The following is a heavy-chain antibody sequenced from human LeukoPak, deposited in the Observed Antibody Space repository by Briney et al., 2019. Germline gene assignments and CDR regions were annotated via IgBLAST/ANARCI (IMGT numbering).Heavy chain of an antibody. J-gene: IGHJ4*02. CDR2: INPNSGGT. CDR1: GYTFTGYY. D-gene: IGHD2-2*01. Sequence: ASVKVSCKASGYTFTGYYMHWVRQAPGQGLEWMGWINPNSGGTNYAQKFQGRVTMTRDTSISTAYMELSRLRSDDTAVYYCARTKELGYCSSTSCPKAFDYWGRGTLSPSPQ. CDR3: ARTKELGYCSSTSCPKAFDY. V-gene: IGHV1-2*02.